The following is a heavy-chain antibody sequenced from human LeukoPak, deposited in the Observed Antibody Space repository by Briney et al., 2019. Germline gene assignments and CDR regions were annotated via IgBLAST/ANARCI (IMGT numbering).Heavy chain of an antibody. CDR1: GGALNSNSYY. CDR3: AGSYSSTWYSTFDL. Sequence: TSETLSLTCTVSGGALNSNSYYWGWIRQHPGKGLEWIGSINYSGNTYYSPSLKSRVTISVDTSKNQFSLKLSSVTAAETAIYYCAGSYSSTWYSTFDLWGQGTVVTVSS. J-gene: IGHJ3*01. V-gene: IGHV4-39*01. D-gene: IGHD6-13*01. CDR2: INYSGNT.